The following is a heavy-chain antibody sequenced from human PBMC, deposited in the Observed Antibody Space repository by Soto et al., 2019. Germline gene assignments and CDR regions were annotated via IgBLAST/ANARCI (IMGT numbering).Heavy chain of an antibody. CDR1: GYTFTSYY. CDR2: INPSGGST. V-gene: IGHV1-46*01. J-gene: IGHJ5*02. CDR3: ARDVHYYYDSSGYWFDP. Sequence: ASVKVSCKASGYTFTSYYMHWVRQAPGQGLEWMGIINPSGGSTSYAQKFQGRVTMTRDTSTSTVYMELSSLRSEDTAVYYCARDVHYYYDSSGYWFDPWAREPWSPSPQ. D-gene: IGHD3-22*01.